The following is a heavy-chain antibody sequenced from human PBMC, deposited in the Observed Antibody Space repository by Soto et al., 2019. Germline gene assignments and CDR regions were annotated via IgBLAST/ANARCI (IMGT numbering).Heavy chain of an antibody. CDR1: GFTFSSYA. J-gene: IGHJ3*02. D-gene: IGHD6-13*01. Sequence: GESLKISCAASGFTFSSYAMHWVRQAPGKGLEWVAVISYDGSNKYYADSVKGRFTISRDNSKNTLYLQMNSLRAEDTAVYYCARDLWVKQQLVIYAFDIWGQGTMVTVSS. V-gene: IGHV3-30*04. CDR2: ISYDGSNK. CDR3: ARDLWVKQQLVIYAFDI.